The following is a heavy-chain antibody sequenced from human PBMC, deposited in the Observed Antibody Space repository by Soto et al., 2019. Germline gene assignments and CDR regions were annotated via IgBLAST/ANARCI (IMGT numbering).Heavy chain of an antibody. J-gene: IGHJ4*02. CDR3: ARYRREAVAGYTLDN. D-gene: IGHD6-13*01. CDR2: VDTSGTT. V-gene: IGHV4-4*08. Sequence: SESLSLTCNVSGGSISSNYWPWIRQPPGKGLEWIGYVDTSGTTNYNPSLKSRLTISEDTSKSHFSLKVNSMTAADTAVYYCARYRREAVAGYTLDNWGQG. CDR1: GGSISSNY.